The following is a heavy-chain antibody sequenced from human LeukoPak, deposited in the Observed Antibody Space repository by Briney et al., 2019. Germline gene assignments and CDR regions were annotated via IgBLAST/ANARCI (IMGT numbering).Heavy chain of an antibody. Sequence: ASVKVSCKTSGYTFTDYFMQWVRHAPGQGLEWMGWINPNSGGTSYAQKLQGRVTMTRDTSISTAYMGLSSLKSDDTAVYYCARDYELGTAGTAYEYFDNWGQGTLVTVSS. CDR3: ARDYELGTAGTAYEYFDN. CDR2: INPNSGGT. CDR1: GYTFTDYF. D-gene: IGHD1-1*01. V-gene: IGHV1-2*02. J-gene: IGHJ4*02.